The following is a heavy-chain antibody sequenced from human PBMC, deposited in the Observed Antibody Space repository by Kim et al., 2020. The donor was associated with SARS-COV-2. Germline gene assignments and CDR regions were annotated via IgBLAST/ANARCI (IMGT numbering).Heavy chain of an antibody. J-gene: IGHJ4*02. CDR1: GFTFSSYA. CDR3: ARDYRAMIVVEYYFDY. V-gene: IGHV3-30-3*01. CDR2: ISYDGSNK. D-gene: IGHD3-22*01. Sequence: GGSLRLSCAASGFTFSSYAMHWVRQAPGKGLEWVAVISYDGSNKYYADSVKGRFTISRDNSKNTLYLQMNSLRAEDTAVYYCARDYRAMIVVEYYFDYWGQGTLVTVSS.